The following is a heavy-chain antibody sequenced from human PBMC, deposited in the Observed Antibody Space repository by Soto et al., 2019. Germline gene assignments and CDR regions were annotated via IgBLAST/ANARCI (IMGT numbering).Heavy chain of an antibody. V-gene: IGHV4-39*01. CDR3: ARHGPLTNNWNQLNC. J-gene: IGHJ4*02. D-gene: IGHD1-1*01. Sequence: QLQLQESGPGLVEPSETLSVTCTVSGGSISSSPYYWAWIRQPPGKGLQWIGNIYYNGNTFYNPSLKSRVAISIDTSKNQFSLRLSSVTASDTAVYYCARHGPLTNNWNQLNCWGQGTLVTVSS. CDR2: IYYNGNT. CDR1: GGSISSSPYY.